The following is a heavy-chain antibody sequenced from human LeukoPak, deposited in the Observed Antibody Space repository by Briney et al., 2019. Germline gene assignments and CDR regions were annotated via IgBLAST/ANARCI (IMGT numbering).Heavy chain of an antibody. D-gene: IGHD3-10*01. CDR3: AREGYYGSGSPPSLYFDY. J-gene: IGHJ4*02. V-gene: IGHV3-33*01. Sequence: GGSLRLSCAASGFTFRNHGMHWVRQAPGQGLEWVAVIWYDGSNQYYADSVKGRFTISRDNSRSTLYLQMNSLRPEDTAIYYCAREGYYGSGSPPSLYFDYWGQGTLVTVSS. CDR1: GFTFRNHG. CDR2: IWYDGSNQ.